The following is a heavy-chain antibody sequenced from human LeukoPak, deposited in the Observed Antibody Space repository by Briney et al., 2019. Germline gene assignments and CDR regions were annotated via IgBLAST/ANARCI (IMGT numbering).Heavy chain of an antibody. D-gene: IGHD4-17*01. Sequence: PGRSLRLSCAASGFTFDDYAMHWVRQAPGKGLEWVSGISWNSGSIGYADSVKGRFTISRDNAKNSLYLQMNSLRAEDTALYYCARDLIDGYGDSTWGQGTLVTVSS. V-gene: IGHV3-9*01. CDR1: GFTFDDYA. CDR3: ARDLIDGYGDST. J-gene: IGHJ4*02. CDR2: ISWNSGSI.